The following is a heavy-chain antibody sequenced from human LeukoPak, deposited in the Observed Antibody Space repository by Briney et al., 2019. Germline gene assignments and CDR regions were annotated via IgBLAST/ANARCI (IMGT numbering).Heavy chain of an antibody. CDR2: SNDSGST. J-gene: IGHJ4*02. Sequence: PSETLSLTCAVSGXSISSSNGWSWIRQPPGKGLEWIGESNDSGSTNYNPSLKSRVTISVDTSKNQFSLKLSSVTAADTAVYYCARPRYGSGIYTYWGQGTLVTVSS. CDR3: ARPRYGSGIYTY. V-gene: IGHV4-4*02. CDR1: GXSISSSNG. D-gene: IGHD3-10*01.